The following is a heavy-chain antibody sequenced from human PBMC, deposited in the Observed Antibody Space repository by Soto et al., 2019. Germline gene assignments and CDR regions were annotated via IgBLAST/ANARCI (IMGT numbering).Heavy chain of an antibody. CDR2: IVVGSNNT. CDR1: GFTFTSYA. Sequence: GASVKVSCKASGFTFTSYAMQWVRQARGQRIEWIGWIVVGSNNTNYAQKFQERVTITRDMSTSTAYMELSSLRSEDTAVYYCAAGTQINYWGQGTLVTVSS. J-gene: IGHJ4*02. V-gene: IGHV1-58*02. CDR3: AAGTQINY.